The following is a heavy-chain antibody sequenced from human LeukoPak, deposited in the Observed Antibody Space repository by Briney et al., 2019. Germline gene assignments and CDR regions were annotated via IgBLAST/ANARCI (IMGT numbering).Heavy chain of an antibody. J-gene: IGHJ3*02. CDR3: AKLNRIVGAFGAFDI. Sequence: PGGSLRLCWAPSGLTFSSYGMHWVRQAPGKGLEWVAFIRYDGSNKYDADSVKGRFTISRDNSKNTLYLQMNSLRAEDTAVYYCAKLNRIVGAFGAFDIWGQGTMVTVSS. CDR1: GLTFSSYG. V-gene: IGHV3-30*02. CDR2: IRYDGSNK. D-gene: IGHD1-26*01.